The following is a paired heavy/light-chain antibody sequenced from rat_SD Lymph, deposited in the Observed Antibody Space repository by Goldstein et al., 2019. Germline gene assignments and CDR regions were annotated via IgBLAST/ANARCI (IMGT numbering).Light chain of an antibody. J-gene: IGKJ1*01. CDR1: QGISNY. V-gene: IGKV10S5*01. CDR2: YTS. Sequence: DIQMTQTPSSMPASLGERVTISCRASQGISNYLNWYQQKPDGTIKPLIYYTSNLQSGVPSRFSGSGSGTDYSLTISSLEPEDFAMYYCQQYDSSPWTFGGGTNLELK. CDR3: QQYDSSPWT.
Heavy chain of an antibody. Sequence: EVQLVESGGGLVQPGRSLKLSCVASGFTFNNYWMTWIRQAPGKGLEWVASITNTGGSTYYPDSVKGRFTISRDNAKSTLYLQMNSLRSEDTATYYCTRRFDYWGQGVMVTVSS. CDR2: ITNTGGST. CDR3: TRRFDY. J-gene: IGHJ2*01. CDR1: GFTFNNYW. V-gene: IGHV5-31*01.